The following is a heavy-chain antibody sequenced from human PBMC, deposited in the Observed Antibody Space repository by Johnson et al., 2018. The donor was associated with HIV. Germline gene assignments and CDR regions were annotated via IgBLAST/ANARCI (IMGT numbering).Heavy chain of an antibody. CDR3: AKDWYGGSYRDALDI. J-gene: IGHJ3*02. CDR1: GFTFSSFA. D-gene: IGHD1-26*01. Sequence: QVLLVESGGGVVQPGRSLRLSCAASGFTFSSFAMHWVRQTPGNGLEWVSIISYSGSNKYYADSVKVRFPISRDNSKNTLYLQMNTLRDEDTAVYYCAKDWYGGSYRDALDIWGQGTMVTVSS. V-gene: IGHV3-30*04. CDR2: ISYSGSNK.